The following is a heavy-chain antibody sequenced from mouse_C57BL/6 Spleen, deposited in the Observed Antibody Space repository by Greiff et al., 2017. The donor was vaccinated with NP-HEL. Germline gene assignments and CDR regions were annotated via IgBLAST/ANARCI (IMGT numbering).Heavy chain of an antibody. D-gene: IGHD1-1*01. Sequence: QVQLQQPGTELVKPGASVKLSCKASGYTFTSYWMHWVKQRPGQGLEWIGNINPSNGGTNYNEKFKSKATLTVDKSSSTAYMQISSLTSEDYAVYYCARYAREYYGSSHWYFDVWCTGTTVTVSS. CDR3: ARYAREYYGSSHWYFDV. J-gene: IGHJ1*03. CDR1: GYTFTSYW. CDR2: INPSNGGT. V-gene: IGHV1-53*01.